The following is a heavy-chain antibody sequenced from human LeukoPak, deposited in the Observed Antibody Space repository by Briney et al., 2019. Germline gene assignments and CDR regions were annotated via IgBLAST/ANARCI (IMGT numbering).Heavy chain of an antibody. V-gene: IGHV5-51*01. CDR2: LYPGDSDT. D-gene: IGHD6-13*01. CDR1: GYSFTSYC. J-gene: IGHJ3*02. CDR3: AGRPIGAASPFDI. Sequence: GESLRISCKGSGYSFTSYCVGWVRQMPGKGLEWMGILYPGDSDTRYSPSFQGQVIISADKSISTAYLQWSSLKASDTALYYCAGRPIGAASPFDIWGQGTMVTVSS.